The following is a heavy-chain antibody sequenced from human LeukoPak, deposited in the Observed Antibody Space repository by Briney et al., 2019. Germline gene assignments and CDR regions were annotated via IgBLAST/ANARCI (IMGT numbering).Heavy chain of an antibody. V-gene: IGHV5-51*01. CDR1: GYSFTSYW. J-gene: IGHJ3*02. D-gene: IGHD3-22*01. CDR3: ARHSDYYDSSGYPVDI. CDR2: IYPGDSDT. Sequence: GESLKISCKGSGYSFTSYWIGWVRQMPGKGLEWMGIIYPGDSDTRYSPSFQGQVTISADKSISTAYLQWSSLKASDTAMYYCARHSDYYDSSGYPVDIRGQGTMVTVSS.